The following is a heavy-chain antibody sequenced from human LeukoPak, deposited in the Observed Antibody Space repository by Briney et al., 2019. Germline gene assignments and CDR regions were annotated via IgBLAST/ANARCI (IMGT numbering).Heavy chain of an antibody. J-gene: IGHJ3*02. CDR2: MNPNSGNT. CDR3: ARGFHTDAFDI. CDR1: GYTFTSYG. Sequence: ASVKVSCKASGYTFTSYGISWVRQATGQGLEWMGWMNPNSGNTGYAQKFQGRVTITRNTSISTAYMELSSLRSEDTAVYYCARGFHTDAFDIWGQGTMVTVSS. V-gene: IGHV1-8*03.